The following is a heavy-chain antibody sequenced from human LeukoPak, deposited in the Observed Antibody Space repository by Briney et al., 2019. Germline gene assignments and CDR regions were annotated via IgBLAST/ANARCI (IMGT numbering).Heavy chain of an antibody. CDR3: AASRYDLLAFDI. CDR2: IVVYSGNT. D-gene: IGHD2-2*01. Sequence: GTSVKVSCKASGFTFSSSAMQWVRQARGQRLEWIGWIVVYSGNTNYAQKFQERVTITRDMSTSTGYMELSSLRSEGTAVYYCAASRYDLLAFDIWGQGTMVTVSS. CDR1: GFTFSSSA. V-gene: IGHV1-58*02. J-gene: IGHJ3*02.